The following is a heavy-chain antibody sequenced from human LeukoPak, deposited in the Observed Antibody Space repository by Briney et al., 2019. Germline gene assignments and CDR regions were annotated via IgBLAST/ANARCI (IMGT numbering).Heavy chain of an antibody. CDR3: ARRAGAYSHPYDY. CDR2: ISYSGVYK. D-gene: IGHD4/OR15-4a*01. V-gene: IGHV3-21*04. J-gene: IGHJ4*02. CDR1: GFNFMNYT. Sequence: GGSLRLSCAASGFNFMNYTMNWVRQAPGEGLEWVSSISYSGVYKYYADSLKGRFTISRDNAKNSLFLQMNSLRAEDTAVYYCARRAGAYSHPYDYWGQGTLVTVSS.